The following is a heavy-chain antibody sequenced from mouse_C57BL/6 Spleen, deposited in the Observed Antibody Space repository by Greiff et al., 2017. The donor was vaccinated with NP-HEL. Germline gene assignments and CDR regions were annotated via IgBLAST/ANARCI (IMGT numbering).Heavy chain of an antibody. J-gene: IGHJ1*03. CDR3: ARWILRWYFDV. CDR1: GYTFTDYY. Sequence: EVQLQQSGPELVKPGASVKISCKASGYTFTDYYMNWVKQSHGKSLEWIGDINPNNGGTSYNQKFKGKATLTVDKSTSTAYMELRSLTSEDSAVYYCARWILRWYFDVWGTGTTVTVSS. V-gene: IGHV1-26*01. CDR2: INPNNGGT. D-gene: IGHD1-1*01.